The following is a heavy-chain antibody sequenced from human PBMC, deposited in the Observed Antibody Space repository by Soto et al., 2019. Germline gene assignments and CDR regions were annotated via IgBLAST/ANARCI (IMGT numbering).Heavy chain of an antibody. D-gene: IGHD3-3*01. J-gene: IGHJ5*02. CDR1: GGAISGDY. CDR3: ARGQRFSDWFAP. Sequence: SETLSLTCTVTGGAISGDYWTWIRQSGGEGLEWIGRIYSSGSTNYNPSLKSRVTISLDTSMNYFSLRLSSVTAADTAVYYCARGQRFSDWFAPWGQGTLVTVSS. V-gene: IGHV4-4*07. CDR2: IYSSGST.